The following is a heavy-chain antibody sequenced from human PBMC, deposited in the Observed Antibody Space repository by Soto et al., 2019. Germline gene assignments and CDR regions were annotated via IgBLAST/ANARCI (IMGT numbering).Heavy chain of an antibody. J-gene: IGHJ4*02. CDR3: AREGPGGYCSGGSCYSNYFDY. V-gene: IGHV1-69*04. CDR2: IFPLTDIP. Sequence: SVKVSCKASGGTFRNYPINWVRQAPGQGLEWMGSIFPLTDIPDYAQNFQARLTISADKSTSTAYMELSSLRSEDTAVYYCAREGPGGYCSGGSCYSNYFDYWGQGTLVTVSS. D-gene: IGHD2-15*01. CDR1: GGTFRNYP.